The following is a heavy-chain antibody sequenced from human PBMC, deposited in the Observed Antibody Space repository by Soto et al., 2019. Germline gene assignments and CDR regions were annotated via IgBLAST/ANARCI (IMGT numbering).Heavy chain of an antibody. Sequence: GASVKVSCKASGYTFTSYYMHWVRQAPGQGLEWMGIINPSGGSTSYAQKFQGRVTMTRDTSTSTVYMELSSLRSEDTAVYYCARTYDFWSGPSPFDYWGQGTLFTVAS. CDR3: ARTYDFWSGPSPFDY. CDR1: GYTFTSYY. D-gene: IGHD3-3*01. V-gene: IGHV1-46*01. J-gene: IGHJ4*02. CDR2: INPSGGST.